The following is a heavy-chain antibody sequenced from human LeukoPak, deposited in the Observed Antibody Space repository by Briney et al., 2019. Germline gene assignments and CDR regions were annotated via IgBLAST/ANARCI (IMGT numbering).Heavy chain of an antibody. J-gene: IGHJ4*02. D-gene: IGHD3-22*01. V-gene: IGHV3-23*01. CDR3: AKLTMIVVVTPSFDY. Sequence: GGSLRLSCAASGFTFSSYGMSRVRQAPGKGLEWVSAISGSGGSTYYADSVKGRFTISRDNSKNTLYLQMNSLRAEDTAVYYCAKLTMIVVVTPSFDYWGQGTLVTVSS. CDR1: GFTFSSYG. CDR2: ISGSGGST.